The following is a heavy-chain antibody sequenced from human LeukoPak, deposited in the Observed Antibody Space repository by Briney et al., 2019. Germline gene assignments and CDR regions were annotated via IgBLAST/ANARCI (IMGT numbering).Heavy chain of an antibody. CDR2: VRSDGNDK. Sequence: GGSLRLSCAASEFTFSNYGMHWVRQAPGKGLEWVTFVRSDGNDKYYADSVKGRFTISRDNSKNTLYLQMTSLRVEDTAIYYCATAGLDYWGQGSLVTVSS. J-gene: IGHJ4*02. D-gene: IGHD2-21*02. V-gene: IGHV3-30*02. CDR1: EFTFSNYG. CDR3: ATAGLDY.